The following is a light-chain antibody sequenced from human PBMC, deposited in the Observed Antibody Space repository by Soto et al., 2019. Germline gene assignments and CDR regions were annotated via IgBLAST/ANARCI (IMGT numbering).Light chain of an antibody. Sequence: DIEIPQSPCSLSASVGDRVTITCQASQDISNYLNWYQQKPGKAPKLLIYDASNLETGVPSRFSGSGSGTDFTFTISSLQPEDIATYYCQQYDNLPLTFGGGTKVDIK. CDR3: QQYDNLPLT. CDR2: DAS. V-gene: IGKV1-33*01. CDR1: QDISNY. J-gene: IGKJ4*01.